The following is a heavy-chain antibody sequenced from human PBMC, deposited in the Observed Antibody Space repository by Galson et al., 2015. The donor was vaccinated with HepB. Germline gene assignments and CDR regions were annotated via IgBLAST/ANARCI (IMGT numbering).Heavy chain of an antibody. J-gene: IGHJ3*02. V-gene: IGHV3-30*18. CDR2: ISYEGSYK. D-gene: IGHD2-2*01. CDR1: GFTFSSYG. Sequence: SLRLSCAASGFTFSSYGMHWVRQAPGKGLEWVAVISYEGSYKDFADSVKGRFTISRDNSKNTLYLQMNSLRAEDTAVYYCAKPYCSTTSCLSGPAFDIWGQGTVVTVSS. CDR3: AKPYCSTTSCLSGPAFDI.